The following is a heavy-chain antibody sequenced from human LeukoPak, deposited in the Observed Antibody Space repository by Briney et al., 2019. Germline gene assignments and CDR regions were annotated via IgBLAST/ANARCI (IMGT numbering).Heavy chain of an antibody. V-gene: IGHV1-69*13. CDR3: ATPRGYYYDSSGYVFDY. D-gene: IGHD3-22*01. Sequence: GASVKVSCKASGGTFSSYAISWVRQAPGQGLEWMGGIIPIFGTANYAQKFQGRVTITADESTSTAYMELSSLRSEDTAVYYCATPRGYYYDSSGYVFDYWGQGTLVTVSS. CDR2: IIPIFGTA. J-gene: IGHJ4*02. CDR1: GGTFSSYA.